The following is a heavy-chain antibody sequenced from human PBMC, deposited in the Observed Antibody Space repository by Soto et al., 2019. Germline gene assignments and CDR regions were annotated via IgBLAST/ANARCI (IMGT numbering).Heavy chain of an antibody. J-gene: IGHJ5*01. Sequence: SETLSRTCSVSGDSISNLDYFWAWIRQPPGQALEYIGYIYKSATTYYNPSFESRVAISVDTSKSQFSLNVTSVTAADTAVYFCARGRYCLTGRCFPNWFDSWGQGALVTVSS. CDR1: GDSISNLDYF. V-gene: IGHV4-30-4*01. CDR2: IYKSATT. D-gene: IGHD7-27*01. CDR3: ARGRYCLTGRCFPNWFDS.